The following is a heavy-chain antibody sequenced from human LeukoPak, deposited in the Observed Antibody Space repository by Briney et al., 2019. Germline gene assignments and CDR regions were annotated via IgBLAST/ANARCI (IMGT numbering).Heavy chain of an antibody. J-gene: IGHJ4*02. CDR3: AREPNYYDSSDSDY. D-gene: IGHD3-22*01. Sequence: GGSLRLSCAASGFTFSSYWMSWVRQAPGKGLEWVANIKQGGSEKYYVDSVKGRFTISRDNAKNSLYLQMSSLRAEDTAVYYCAREPNYYDSSDSDYWGQGTLVTVSS. CDR1: GFTFSSYW. CDR2: IKQGGSEK. V-gene: IGHV3-7*03.